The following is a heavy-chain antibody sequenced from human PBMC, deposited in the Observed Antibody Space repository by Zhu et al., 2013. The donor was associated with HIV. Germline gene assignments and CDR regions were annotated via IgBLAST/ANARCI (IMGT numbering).Heavy chain of an antibody. CDR1: GGTFSSYA. CDR2: IIPIFGTA. CDR3: ARDRSDYGDSAGAFDI. D-gene: IGHD4-17*01. J-gene: IGHJ3*02. Sequence: QVQLVQSGAEVKKPGSSVKVSCKASGGTFSSYAISWVRQAPGQGLEWMGGIIPIFGTANYAQKFQGRVTITADESTSTAYMELSSLRSEDTAVYYCARDRSDYGDSAGAFDIWGQGTMVTVSS. V-gene: IGHV1-69*01.